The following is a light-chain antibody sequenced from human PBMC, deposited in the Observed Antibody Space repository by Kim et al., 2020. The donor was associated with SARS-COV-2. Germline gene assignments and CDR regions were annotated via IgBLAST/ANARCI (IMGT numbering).Light chain of an antibody. Sequence: LGKTARITCGGNNIGSNSVHRYQQKPGQAPVLVIYYDSDRPSGTPERFSCSNSGNTATLTISRVEAGDEADYYCQVWDSSSDHPVFGGGTQLTVL. CDR3: QVWDSSSDHPV. J-gene: IGLJ3*02. V-gene: IGLV3-21*04. CDR2: YDS. CDR1: NIGSNS.